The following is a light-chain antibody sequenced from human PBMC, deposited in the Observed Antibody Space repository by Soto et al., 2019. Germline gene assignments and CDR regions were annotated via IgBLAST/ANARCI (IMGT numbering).Light chain of an antibody. V-gene: IGKV1-5*01. Sequence: DIQMTQSPSTLSASVGDRVTITCRASQSISNCLAWYQQKPGKAPKLLIYDASSLESGVPSRFSGSGSGTEFTLTISSLQPDDLATYYCQQYNSYSLTFGQGTKVEIK. CDR2: DAS. CDR1: QSISNC. CDR3: QQYNSYSLT. J-gene: IGKJ1*01.